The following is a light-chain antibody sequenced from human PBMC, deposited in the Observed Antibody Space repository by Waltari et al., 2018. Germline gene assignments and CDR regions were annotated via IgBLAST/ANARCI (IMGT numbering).Light chain of an antibody. Sequence: QSALPQPPSASGSPGQSVTISCTATSSDVGGFNYVSWYQQHPGKAPKLMIYEGSKRPSGVPDRFSGSKSGNTASLTVSGLQAEDEGDYYCSSYAGTNNVVFGGGTKLTVL. J-gene: IGLJ2*01. CDR3: SSYAGTNNVV. CDR1: SSDVGGFNY. V-gene: IGLV2-8*01. CDR2: EGS.